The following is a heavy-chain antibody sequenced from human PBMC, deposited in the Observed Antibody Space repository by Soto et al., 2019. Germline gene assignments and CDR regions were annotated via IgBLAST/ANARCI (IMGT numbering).Heavy chain of an antibody. V-gene: IGHV3-15*07. CDR1: GFIFTNAW. CDR2: IKSKSDGGTA. D-gene: IGHD3-16*01. J-gene: IGHJ5*02. CDR3: TTRLVGSSYNP. Sequence: EVQLVESGGGLVEPGGSLRLSCAASGFIFTNAWMNWVRQAPGKGLEWVGRIKSKSDGGTADYAAPVKGRFTMSRDDSKDTVDLQMSSLKTEDTAVYYCTTRLVGSSYNPWGQGTLVTVSS.